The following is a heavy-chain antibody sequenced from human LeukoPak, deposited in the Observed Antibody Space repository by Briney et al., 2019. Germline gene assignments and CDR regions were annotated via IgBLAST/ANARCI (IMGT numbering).Heavy chain of an antibody. V-gene: IGHV3-33*06. Sequence: GRSLRLSCAASGFTFSSYGMHRVRQAPGKGLEWVAVIWYDGSNKYYADSVKGRFTISRDNSKNTLYLQMNSLRAEDTAVYYCAKAGDFWSGYYLIDYWGQGTLVTVSS. CDR2: IWYDGSNK. J-gene: IGHJ4*02. D-gene: IGHD3-3*01. CDR3: AKAGDFWSGYYLIDY. CDR1: GFTFSSYG.